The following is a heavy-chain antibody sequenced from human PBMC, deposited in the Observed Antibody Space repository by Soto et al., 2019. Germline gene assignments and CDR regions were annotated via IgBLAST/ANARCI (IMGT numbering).Heavy chain of an antibody. D-gene: IGHD6-19*01. CDR1: GFSFSRYA. Sequence: PGGSLRLSCAASGFSFSRYAMIWVRQAPGKGQEWVSGITGSGGTIEYAASVKGRFTISRDNSKNTVDLQMNSLRAEDTAMYYCAKEDLSDDGLWLVADWGQVILVTVSS. J-gene: IGHJ1*01. CDR3: AKEDLSDDGLWLVAD. V-gene: IGHV3-23*01. CDR2: ITGSGGTI.